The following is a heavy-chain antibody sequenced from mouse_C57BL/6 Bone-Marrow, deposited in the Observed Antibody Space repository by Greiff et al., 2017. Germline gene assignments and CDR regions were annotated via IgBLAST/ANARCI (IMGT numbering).Heavy chain of an antibody. V-gene: IGHV1-64*01. Sequence: VQLQQPGAELVKPGASVKLSCKASGYTFTDYWMNWVKQRPGQGLEWIGMIHPNCGSNNYNEKFKVNATLTVDKSSSTAYMQLSILTSEDSSVYYCARSGPHMDYWGQGTSVTVSS. J-gene: IGHJ4*01. CDR1: GYTFTDYW. CDR3: ARSGPHMDY. D-gene: IGHD3-1*01. CDR2: IHPNCGSN.